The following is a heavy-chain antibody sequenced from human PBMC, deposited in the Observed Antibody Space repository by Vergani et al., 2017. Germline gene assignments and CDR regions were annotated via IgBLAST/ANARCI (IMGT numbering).Heavy chain of an antibody. CDR3: ATGAGPFDI. Sequence: QVQLQESGPGLVKPSQTLSLTCSVSGGSISSGTYYWNWIRQPAGKGLEWIGRICPSGSTNYKPSLKSRVTMSIDTSKNQFSLKLTSVTAADTAVYYCATGAGPFDIWGQGTLVTVSS. CDR1: GGSISSGTYY. V-gene: IGHV4-61*02. CDR2: ICPSGST. J-gene: IGHJ4*02. D-gene: IGHD7-27*01.